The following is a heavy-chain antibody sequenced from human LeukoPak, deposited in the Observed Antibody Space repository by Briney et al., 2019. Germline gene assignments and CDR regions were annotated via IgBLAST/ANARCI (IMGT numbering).Heavy chain of an antibody. CDR3: ARSFDSAMAPYDK. D-gene: IGHD5-18*01. J-gene: IGHJ4*02. CDR2: IFSNGGT. V-gene: IGHV4-39*02. Sequence: SETLSLTCTVSGASISSGPYFWGWIRQPPATGLEWIGGIFSNGGTYYNPSLKSRILISGDSSKNHVFLNLTSVTATDTAVYYCARSFDSAMAPYDKWGQGTLVTVSS. CDR1: GASISSGPYF.